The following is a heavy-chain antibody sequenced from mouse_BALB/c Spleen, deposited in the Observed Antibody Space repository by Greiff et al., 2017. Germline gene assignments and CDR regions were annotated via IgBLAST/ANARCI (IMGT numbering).Heavy chain of an antibody. V-gene: IGHV1-4*02. CDR1: GYTFTSYT. CDR2: INPSSGYT. Sequence: QVQLQQSAAELARPGASVKMSCKASGYTFTSYTMHWVKQRPGQGLEWIGYINPSSGYTEYNQKFKDKTTLTADKSSSTAYMQLSSLTSEDSAVYYCARDGYCAMDYWGQGTSVTVSS. J-gene: IGHJ4*01. D-gene: IGHD2-3*01. CDR3: ARDGYCAMDY.